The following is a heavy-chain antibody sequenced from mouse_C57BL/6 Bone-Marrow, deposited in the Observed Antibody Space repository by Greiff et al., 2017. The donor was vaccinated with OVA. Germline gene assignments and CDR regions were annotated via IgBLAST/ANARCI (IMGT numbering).Heavy chain of an antibody. D-gene: IGHD2-3*01. Sequence: QVQLQQSGAELARPGASVKMSCKASGYTFTSYTMHWVKQRPGQGLEWIGYINPSSGYTKYNQQFKDKATLTADKSASTAYLQLSSLTSEDSAVYYCERRVTNFDYWGQGTTLTVSS. CDR1: GYTFTSYT. J-gene: IGHJ2*01. V-gene: IGHV1-4*01. CDR2: INPSSGYT. CDR3: ERRVTNFDY.